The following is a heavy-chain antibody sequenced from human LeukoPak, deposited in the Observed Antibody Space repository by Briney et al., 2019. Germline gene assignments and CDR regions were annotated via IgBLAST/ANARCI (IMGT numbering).Heavy chain of an antibody. Sequence: GESLKISCKGSGYSFTSYWIGWVRQMPGKGLEWMGIIYPGDSDTRYSSSFQGQVTISADKSISTAYLQWSSLKASDTAMYYCARHPIEGATQSWFDPWGQGTLVTVSS. V-gene: IGHV5-51*01. J-gene: IGHJ5*02. D-gene: IGHD1-26*01. CDR3: ARHPIEGATQSWFDP. CDR2: IYPGDSDT. CDR1: GYSFTSYW.